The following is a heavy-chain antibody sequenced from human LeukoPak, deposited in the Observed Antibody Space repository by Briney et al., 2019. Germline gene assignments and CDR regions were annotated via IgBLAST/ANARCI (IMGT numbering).Heavy chain of an antibody. V-gene: IGHV1-8*01. CDR1: GYTFTSCD. Sequence: ASVKVSCKASGYTFTSCDINWVRQATGQGLEWMGWMNPNSGNTGYAQKFQGRVTMTRNTSISTAYMELSSLRSEDTAVYYCARAGYSSGWYRVNDYWGQGTLVTVSS. CDR3: ARAGYSSGWYRVNDY. CDR2: MNPNSGNT. J-gene: IGHJ4*02. D-gene: IGHD6-19*01.